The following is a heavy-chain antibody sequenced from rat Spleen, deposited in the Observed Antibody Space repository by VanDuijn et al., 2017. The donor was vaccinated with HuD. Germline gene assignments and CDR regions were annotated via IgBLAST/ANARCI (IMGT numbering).Heavy chain of an antibody. J-gene: IGHJ2*01. CDR1: GYSITSSYR. CDR3: ARTRLYYDGTYYPFDY. D-gene: IGHD1-12*02. V-gene: IGHV3-3*01. Sequence: EVQLQESGPGLVKPSQSLSLTCSVTGYSITSSYRWNWIRKFPGNKLEWMGYINSAGSTNYNPSLKSRISITKDTSKNQFFLQVNSVTTEDTATYYCARTRLYYDGTYYPFDYWGQGVMVTVSS. CDR2: INSAGST.